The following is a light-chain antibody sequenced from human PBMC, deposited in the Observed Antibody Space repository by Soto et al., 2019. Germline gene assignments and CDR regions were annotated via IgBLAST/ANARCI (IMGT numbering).Light chain of an antibody. J-gene: IGKJ2*01. Sequence: DLQMTQSPSSLSASVGDRVTITCRASQSISSYLNWYQQKPGKAPKLLIYAASILQSGVPSRFSGSTSGTDSTLTISSLQPEDFATYYCQQSYSTPPSFGQGTKLEIK. CDR1: QSISSY. CDR2: AAS. CDR3: QQSYSTPPS. V-gene: IGKV1-39*01.